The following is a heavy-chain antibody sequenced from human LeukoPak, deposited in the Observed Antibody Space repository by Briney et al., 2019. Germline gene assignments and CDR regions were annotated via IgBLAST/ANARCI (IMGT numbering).Heavy chain of an antibody. CDR1: GFIFSSYA. CDR3: ARQVAGLDY. Sequence: GGSLRLSCAASGFIFSSYAVHWVRQATGKGPEWVAFISFDGSNKYYADSVKGRFTISRDNSKNTLYLQMNSLRAEDTAVYYCARQVAGLDYWGQGTLVTVSS. CDR2: ISFDGSNK. D-gene: IGHD6-19*01. J-gene: IGHJ4*02. V-gene: IGHV3-30-3*01.